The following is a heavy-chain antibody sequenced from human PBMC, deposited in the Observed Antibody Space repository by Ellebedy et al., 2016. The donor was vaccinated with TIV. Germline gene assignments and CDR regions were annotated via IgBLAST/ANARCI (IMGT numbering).Heavy chain of an antibody. CDR2: IRSDGSDGNNK. J-gene: IGHJ4*02. Sequence: PGGSLRLSCAASGFSSSSYGMHWVRQAPGKGLEWVAFIRSDGSDGNNKYYTDSVEGRFTIFRDNSKNIVYLQTNSLRAEDTAVYYCARDRWPYFFDCWGQGTLVTVSS. D-gene: IGHD4-23*01. CDR1: GFSSSSYG. V-gene: IGHV3-30*02. CDR3: ARDRWPYFFDC.